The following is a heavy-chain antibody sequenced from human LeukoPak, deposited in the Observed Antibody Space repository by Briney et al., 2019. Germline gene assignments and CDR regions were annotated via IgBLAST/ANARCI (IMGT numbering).Heavy chain of an antibody. Sequence: TSETLSLTCTVSGVSMSSNYWSWIRQPPGKGPEWIGYTRNSGDTNYNPSLKSRVSISIDAPKTQLSLNLSSVTAADTGIYYCAGYDHSNYLAYWGRGTLVTVSS. CDR2: TRNSGDT. V-gene: IGHV4-59*13. CDR1: GVSMSSNY. CDR3: AGYDHSNYLAY. D-gene: IGHD4-11*01. J-gene: IGHJ4*02.